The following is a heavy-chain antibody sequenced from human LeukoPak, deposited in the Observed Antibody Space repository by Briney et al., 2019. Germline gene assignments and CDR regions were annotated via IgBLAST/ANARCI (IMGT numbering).Heavy chain of an antibody. CDR2: ISAYNGNT. CDR3: ARDNPLPYCSGGSCYGYHYYGMDV. J-gene: IGHJ6*02. D-gene: IGHD2-15*01. Sequence: ASVKVSCKASGYTFTSYGISWVRQAPGQGLEWMGWISAYNGNTNYAQKLQGRVTMTTDTSTSTAYMELRSLRSDDTAVYYCARDNPLPYCSGGSCYGYHYYGMDVWGQGTTVTVSS. CDR1: GYTFTSYG. V-gene: IGHV1-18*01.